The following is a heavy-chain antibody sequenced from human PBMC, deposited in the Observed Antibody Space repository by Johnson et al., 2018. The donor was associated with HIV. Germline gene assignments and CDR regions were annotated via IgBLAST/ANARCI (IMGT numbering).Heavy chain of an antibody. Sequence: QVQLVESGGGVVQPGRSLRLSCAASGFTFSSYAMHWVRQAPGKGLEWVAVISYDGSNKYYADSVKGRFTISRDTSKNTLYLQMNRLRAEDTAVYYGAKVGSGYSSSSWGQGTMVTVSS. J-gene: IGHJ3*01. CDR3: AKVGSGYSSSS. V-gene: IGHV3-30-3*01. CDR2: ISYDGSNK. CDR1: GFTFSSYA. D-gene: IGHD6-13*01.